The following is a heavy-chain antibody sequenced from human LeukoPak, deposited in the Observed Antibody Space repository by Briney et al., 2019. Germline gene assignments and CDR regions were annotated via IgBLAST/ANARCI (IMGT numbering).Heavy chain of an antibody. V-gene: IGHV3-48*01. J-gene: IGHJ4*02. CDR1: GFTFSSYS. D-gene: IGHD5-24*01. Sequence: PGGSLRLSCAASGFTFSSYSMNWVRQAPGKGLEWVSHISSGSSTIYYADSVKGRFTISRDNSKNTLYLQMNSLRAEDTAVYYCAKLISPYDYWGQGTLVLVSS. CDR2: ISSGSSTI. CDR3: AKLISPYDY.